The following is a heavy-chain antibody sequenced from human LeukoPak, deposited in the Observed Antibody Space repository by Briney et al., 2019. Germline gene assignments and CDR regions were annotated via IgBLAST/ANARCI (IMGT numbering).Heavy chain of an antibody. J-gene: IGHJ3*02. CDR1: GGTFSSCA. D-gene: IGHD3-22*01. V-gene: IGHV1-69*04. CDR3: ARIYDSSGHDAFDI. Sequence: SVKVSCKASGGTFSSCAISWVRQAPGQGLEWMGRIIPILGIANYAQKFQGRVTITADKSTSTAYMELSSLRSEDTAVYYCARIYDSSGHDAFDIWGQGTMVTVSS. CDR2: IIPILGIA.